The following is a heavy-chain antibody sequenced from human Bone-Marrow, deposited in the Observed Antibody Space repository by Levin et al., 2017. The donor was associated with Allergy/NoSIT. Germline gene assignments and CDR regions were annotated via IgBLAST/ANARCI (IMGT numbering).Heavy chain of an antibody. CDR2: IFWDDDK. D-gene: IGHD1-26*01. Sequence: GSGPTLVKPTQTLTLTCSFSGFSLSTSGVSVGWIRQPPGGALEWLALIFWDDDKHYSPSLKNRLTVTKDTSKDQVVLTLTNVDPVDTATYYCARRPSPVRVGRGSFDIWGRGTMVIVSS. J-gene: IGHJ3*02. CDR3: ARRPSPVRVGRGSFDI. V-gene: IGHV2-5*02. CDR1: GFSLSTSGVS.